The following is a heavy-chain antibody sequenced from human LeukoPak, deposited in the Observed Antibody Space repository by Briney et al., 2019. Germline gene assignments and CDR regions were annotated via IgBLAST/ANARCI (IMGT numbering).Heavy chain of an antibody. D-gene: IGHD3-9*01. CDR2: ISSSGSTI. J-gene: IGHJ5*02. CDR1: GFTFSSYE. Sequence: GGSPRLSCAASGFTFSSYEMNWVRQAPGKGLEWVAYISSSGSTIYYADSVKGRFTISRDNAKNSLYLQMNSLRAEDTAVYYCARAYYDILTGYPNWFDPWGQGTLVTVSS. V-gene: IGHV3-48*03. CDR3: ARAYYDILTGYPNWFDP.